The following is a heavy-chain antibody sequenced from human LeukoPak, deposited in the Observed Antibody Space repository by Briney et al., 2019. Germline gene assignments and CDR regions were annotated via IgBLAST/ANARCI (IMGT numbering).Heavy chain of an antibody. CDR1: GGSINNYH. D-gene: IGHD1-20*01. Sequence: SETLSLTCTVSGGSINNYHWSWIRQPPGKGLEWIGYIYYSGNTNYNPSLKSRVTISVDTSKNQFSLKLNSMTPADTAVYYCTRGPDNWNSFFDYWGQGTLVTVSS. V-gene: IGHV4-59*01. CDR3: TRGPDNWNSFFDY. J-gene: IGHJ4*02. CDR2: IYYSGNT.